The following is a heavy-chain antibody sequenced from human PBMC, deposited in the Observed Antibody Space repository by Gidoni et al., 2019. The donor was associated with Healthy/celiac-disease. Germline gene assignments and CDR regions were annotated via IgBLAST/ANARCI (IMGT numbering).Heavy chain of an antibody. D-gene: IGHD3-10*01. CDR1: GFTFTRYA. CDR3: AKDQKKGMVRGVAFDY. V-gene: IGHV3-23*01. CDR2: ISGSGGST. J-gene: IGHJ4*02. Sequence: EVQLLESGGGLVQPGGSLSLSCAAAGFTFTRYAMSWVRQAPGKGLEWVSAISGSGGSTYYADSVKGRFTLSRDNSKNTLYLQMNSLRAEDTAVYYCAKDQKKGMVRGVAFDYWGQGTLVTVSS.